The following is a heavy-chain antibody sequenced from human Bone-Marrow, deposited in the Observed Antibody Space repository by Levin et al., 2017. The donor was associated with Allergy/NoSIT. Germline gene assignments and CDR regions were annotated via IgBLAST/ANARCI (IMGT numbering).Heavy chain of an antibody. CDR2: INHSGST. D-gene: IGHD3-10*01. Sequence: SQTLSLTCAVYGGSFRGYYWSWIRQPPGKGLEWIGEINHSGSTNYNPSLKSRVTISVDTSKNQFSLKLSSVTAADTAVYYCARVRMVRGVIIPLGAFDIWGQGTMVTVSS. CDR3: ARVRMVRGVIIPLGAFDI. V-gene: IGHV4-34*01. J-gene: IGHJ3*02. CDR1: GGSFRGYY.